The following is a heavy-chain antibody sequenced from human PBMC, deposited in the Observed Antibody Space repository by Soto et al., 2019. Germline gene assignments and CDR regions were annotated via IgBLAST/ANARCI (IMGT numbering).Heavy chain of an antibody. J-gene: IGHJ4*02. CDR2: MNPNSGNT. D-gene: IGHD3-22*01. CDR3: ARVPRYYYDSSGCCCHDY. CDR1: GYTFTSYD. Sequence: ASVKVSCKASGYTFTSYDINWVRQATGQGLEWMGWMNPNSGNTGYAQKFQGRVTMTRNTSISTAYMELSSLRSEDTAVYYCARVPRYYYDSSGCCCHDYWGQGTLVTVSS. V-gene: IGHV1-8*01.